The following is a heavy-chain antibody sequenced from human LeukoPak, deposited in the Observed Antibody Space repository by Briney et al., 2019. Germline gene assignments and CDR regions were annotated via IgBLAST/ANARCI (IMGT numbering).Heavy chain of an antibody. CDR2: ISAYNGNT. CDR3: AREPEMKPFDY. Sequence: ASVKVSCKASGYTFTSYGISWVRQAPGQGLEWMGWISAYNGNTNYAQKLQGRVTMTTDTSTSTAYMELSSLRSEDTAVYYCAREPEMKPFDYWGQGTLVTVSS. J-gene: IGHJ4*02. CDR1: GYTFTSYG. V-gene: IGHV1-18*01.